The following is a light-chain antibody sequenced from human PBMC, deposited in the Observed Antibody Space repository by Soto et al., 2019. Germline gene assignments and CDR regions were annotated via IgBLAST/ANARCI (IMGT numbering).Light chain of an antibody. CDR3: QQYVSVPLT. J-gene: IGKJ4*01. Sequence: EIVMTPYPATLSVSPGGGDPLSCRASQSVSSDLAWYHQKPGQAPRLLIYGASIRATGIPDRFSGSGSGADFTLTIGRLEAEDLAVYYCQQYVSVPLTFGGGTKVDIK. CDR2: GAS. V-gene: IGKV3D-15*01. CDR1: QSVSSD.